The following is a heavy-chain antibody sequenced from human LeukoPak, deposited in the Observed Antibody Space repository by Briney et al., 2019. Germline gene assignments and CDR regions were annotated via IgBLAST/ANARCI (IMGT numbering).Heavy chain of an antibody. V-gene: IGHV3-9*03. D-gene: IGHD3-10*01. CDR2: ISWNSGRM. CDR3: AKDVNYSPSGTFDY. CDR1: GFTFDDYA. Sequence: PGRSLRLSCAASGFTFDDYAMHWVRQAPGKGLEWVSSISWNSGRMDYADSVKGRFTISRDNAKNSLHLQMNSLRVEDMALYYCAKDVNYSPSGTFDYWGQGTLVTVSS. J-gene: IGHJ4*02.